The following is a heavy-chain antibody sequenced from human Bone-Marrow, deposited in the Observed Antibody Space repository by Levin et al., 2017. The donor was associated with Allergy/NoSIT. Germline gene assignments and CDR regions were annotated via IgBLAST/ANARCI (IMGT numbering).Heavy chain of an antibody. CDR1: GFTFTSYS. V-gene: IGHV3-21*01. D-gene: IGHD3-22*01. Sequence: PGGSLRLSCTASGFTFTSYSMNWVRQAPGKGLEWVSSIDGTTYYIYYADSVKGRFTTSRDNAENTLFLQMNSLRAEDTGVYYCARDDSAGSYSELDSWGQGTLVTVSS. CDR2: IDGTTYYI. CDR3: ARDDSAGSYSELDS. J-gene: IGHJ4*02.